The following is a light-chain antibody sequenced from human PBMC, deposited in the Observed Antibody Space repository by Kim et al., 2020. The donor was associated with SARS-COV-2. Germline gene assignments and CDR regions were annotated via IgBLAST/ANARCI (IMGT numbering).Light chain of an antibody. V-gene: IGKV3-15*01. CDR3: QQYNDWWT. CDR2: GAS. J-gene: IGKJ1*01. CDR1: QSVTSN. Sequence: SVTPGESATLSCRARQSVTSNLAWYQQKPGQAPRLLIYGASTRATGIPARFSGSGSGTEFTLTISSLQSEDFAVYYCQQYNDWWTFGQGTTVDIK.